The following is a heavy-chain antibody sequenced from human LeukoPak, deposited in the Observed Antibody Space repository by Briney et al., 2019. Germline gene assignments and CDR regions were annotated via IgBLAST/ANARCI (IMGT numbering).Heavy chain of an antibody. D-gene: IGHD6-25*01. CDR2: IIVISSRHT. V-gene: IGHV3-21*01. Sequence: PGGSLRLSCAASGFTFSSYSMHWVRQAPGKGLEWVSSIIVISSRHTYYAASVKGRFTISRDNAKNSLSLQMNSLRPEDTAVYYCARDRRSGDSFDIWGQGTMVTVSS. J-gene: IGHJ3*02. CDR3: ARDRRSGDSFDI. CDR1: GFTFSSYS.